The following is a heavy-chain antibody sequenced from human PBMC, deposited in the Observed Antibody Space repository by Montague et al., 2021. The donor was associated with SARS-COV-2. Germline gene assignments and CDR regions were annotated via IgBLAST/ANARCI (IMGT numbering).Heavy chain of an antibody. Sequence: SLRLSCAASGFTFSSYSMNWVRQAPGKGLEWVSSISSSSSYIYYADSVKGRFTISRDNAKNSLYLQMNSLRAEDTAVYYCARDRGGDYEGLDPWGQGTLVTVSS. CDR3: ARDRGGDYEGLDP. V-gene: IGHV3-21*01. D-gene: IGHD4-17*01. CDR1: GFTFSSYS. J-gene: IGHJ5*01. CDR2: ISSSSSYI.